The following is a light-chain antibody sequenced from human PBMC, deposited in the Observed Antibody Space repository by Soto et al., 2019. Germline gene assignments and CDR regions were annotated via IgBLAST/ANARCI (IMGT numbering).Light chain of an antibody. J-gene: IGKJ1*01. CDR2: DAS. CDR1: QSVSSY. CDR3: QQRSNWPRT. Sequence: EIVLTQSPATLSLSPGERATLSCRASQSVSSYLAWYQQKPGQAPRLLIYDASNRATGIPARFSGSGSGTVSTLTISSLEPEDFAVYYCQQRSNWPRTFGQGTKVEIK. V-gene: IGKV3-11*01.